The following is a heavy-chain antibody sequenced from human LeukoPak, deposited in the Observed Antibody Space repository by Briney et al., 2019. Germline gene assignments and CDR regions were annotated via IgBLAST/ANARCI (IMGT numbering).Heavy chain of an antibody. D-gene: IGHD3-10*01. J-gene: IGHJ4*02. CDR2: IRSKAYGGTT. CDR1: GFTFGDYA. CDR3: TREKRGSGSNFDY. V-gene: IGHV3-49*04. Sequence: GGSLRLSCTASGFTFGDYAMSWVRQAPGKGLEWVGFIRSKAYGGTTEYAASVKGRFTISRDDSKSIDYLQMNSLKTEDTAVYYCTREKRGSGSNFDYWGQGTLVTVSS.